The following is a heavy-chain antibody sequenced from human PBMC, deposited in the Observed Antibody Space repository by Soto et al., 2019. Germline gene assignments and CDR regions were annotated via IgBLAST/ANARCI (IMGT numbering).Heavy chain of an antibody. CDR2: ISGSGGST. Sequence: PGGSLRLSCAASGFTFSSYAMSWVRQAPGKGLEWVSAISGSGGSTYYADSVKGRLTISRDNSKNTLYLQMNSLRAEDTAVYYCAKESGSYYVYYGMDVWGQGTTVTVSS. J-gene: IGHJ6*02. D-gene: IGHD1-26*01. V-gene: IGHV3-23*01. CDR3: AKESGSYYVYYGMDV. CDR1: GFTFSSYA.